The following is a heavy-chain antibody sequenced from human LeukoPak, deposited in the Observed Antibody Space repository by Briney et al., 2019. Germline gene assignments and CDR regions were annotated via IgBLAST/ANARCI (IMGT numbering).Heavy chain of an antibody. J-gene: IGHJ6*03. CDR1: GGSISSGSYY. CDR2: VYSSGST. Sequence: PSETVSLTCTVSGGSISSGSYYWCWIRQPAGKGLEWIGRVYSSGSTNYNPSLKSRVSISVDTSKNQFSLKLSSVTAADTAVYYCARARRDVVVVAATRKYYYYMDVWGKGTTVTVSS. D-gene: IGHD2-15*01. V-gene: IGHV4-61*02. CDR3: ARARRDVVVVAATRKYYYYMDV.